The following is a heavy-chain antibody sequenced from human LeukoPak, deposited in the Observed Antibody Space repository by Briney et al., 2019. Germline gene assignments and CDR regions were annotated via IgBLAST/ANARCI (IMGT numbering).Heavy chain of an antibody. Sequence: SETLSLTCTVSGYSITSGYYRGWIRQPPGRGLEWIGGIYHSGNTYYNPSLKSRVTISLDTSKNQFSLMLTSVTAADTAVYYCMRDVSYMDVWGKGTTVTVSS. J-gene: IGHJ6*03. CDR3: MRDVSYMDV. CDR2: IYHSGNT. CDR1: GYSITSGYY. V-gene: IGHV4-38-2*02.